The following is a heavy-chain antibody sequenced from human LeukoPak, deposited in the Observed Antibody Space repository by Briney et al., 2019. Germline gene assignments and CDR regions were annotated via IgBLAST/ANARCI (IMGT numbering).Heavy chain of an antibody. Sequence: ASVKVSCKASGGTFSSYAISWVRQAPGQGLEWMGGIVPIFGTANYAQKFQGRVTITADESTSTAYMELSSLRSEDTAVYYCARGLWNYYGSGSSEVDYWGQGTLVTVSS. D-gene: IGHD3-10*01. J-gene: IGHJ4*02. CDR3: ARGLWNYYGSGSSEVDY. CDR2: IVPIFGTA. V-gene: IGHV1-69*13. CDR1: GGTFSSYA.